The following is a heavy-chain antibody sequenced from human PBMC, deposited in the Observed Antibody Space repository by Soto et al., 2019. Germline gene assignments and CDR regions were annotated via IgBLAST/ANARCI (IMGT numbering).Heavy chain of an antibody. Sequence: QVQLVQSGGEVKKPGASVKVSCQASGYTFSDYAISWVRQAPGQGLEWMGWISASTRNTDQAQNFQGRVIMTLDTSTNTAYVELSSLRADDTAVYYCVRCYCSVGSCYACWHFDLWGRGTLVTVSS. D-gene: IGHD2-15*01. CDR3: VRCYCSVGSCYACWHFDL. CDR2: ISASTRNT. J-gene: IGHJ2*01. CDR1: GYTFSDYA. V-gene: IGHV1-18*01.